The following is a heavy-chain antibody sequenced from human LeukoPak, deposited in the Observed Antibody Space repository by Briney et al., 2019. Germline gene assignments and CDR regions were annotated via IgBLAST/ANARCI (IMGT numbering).Heavy chain of an antibody. CDR1: GDSISSYY. CDR2: VYRSEST. Sequence: SETLSLTCTVSGDSISSYYWSWIRQPPGKGLEWIGYVYRSESTNYNPSLKSRVTVSVDTSKSQFSLELTSVTAADTAVYYCARALFRYDSNSRSLHWYFDLWGRGTLVTVSS. CDR3: ARALFRYDSNSRSLHWYFDL. D-gene: IGHD3-22*01. V-gene: IGHV4-59*01. J-gene: IGHJ2*01.